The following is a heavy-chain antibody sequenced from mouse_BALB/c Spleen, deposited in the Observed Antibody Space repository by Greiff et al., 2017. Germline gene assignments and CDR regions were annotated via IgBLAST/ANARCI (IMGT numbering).Heavy chain of an antibody. CDR1: GYTFSSYW. CDR2: ILPGSGST. V-gene: IGHV1-9*01. CDR3: ARSNTWFAY. Sequence: VQLVESGAELMKPGASVKISCKATGYTFSSYWIEWVKQRPGHGLEWIGEILPGSGSTNYNEKFKGKATFTADTSSNTAYMQLSSLTSEDSAVYYCARSNTWFAYWGQGTLVTVSA. J-gene: IGHJ3*01.